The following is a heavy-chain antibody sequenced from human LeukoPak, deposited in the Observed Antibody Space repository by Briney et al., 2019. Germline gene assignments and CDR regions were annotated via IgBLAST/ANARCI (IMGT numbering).Heavy chain of an antibody. J-gene: IGHJ4*02. CDR2: NSDGSST. CDR3: ARSGYYYDSSDLIDY. CDR1: GFTFSSYW. V-gene: IGHV3-74*01. D-gene: IGHD3-22*01. Sequence: AGGSLRLSCAASGFTFSSYWMDWVRQAPGKGLVWVSRNSDGSSTTYADSVKGRFTISRDNAKNTLYLQMISLRAEDTAVYYCARSGYYYDSSDLIDYWGQGTLVTVSS.